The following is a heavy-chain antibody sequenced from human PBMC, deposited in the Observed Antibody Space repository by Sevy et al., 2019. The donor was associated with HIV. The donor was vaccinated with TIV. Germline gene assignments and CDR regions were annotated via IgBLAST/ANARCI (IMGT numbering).Heavy chain of an antibody. CDR2: TRNKANSYTT. J-gene: IGHJ4*02. Sequence: GGSLRLSCAASAFTFSDHYMDWVRQAPGKGLEWVGRTRNKANSYTTEYAASVKGRFTISRDDSKNSLYLQMNSLKTEDTAVYYCARDRQGNFDYWGQGTLVTVSS. CDR1: AFTFSDHY. CDR3: ARDRQGNFDY. V-gene: IGHV3-72*01.